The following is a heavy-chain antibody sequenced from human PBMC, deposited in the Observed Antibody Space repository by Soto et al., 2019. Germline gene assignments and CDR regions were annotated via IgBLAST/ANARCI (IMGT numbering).Heavy chain of an antibody. V-gene: IGHV1-18*01. D-gene: IGHD3-22*01. J-gene: IGHJ6*02. CDR1: GYTFTRNG. Sequence: ASVKVSCKTSGYTFTRNGISWVRQAPGQGLEWMGWISPKSGSIKYAQKFQGRVIMTTDTSTSTAYMERRSLRSDDTAVYYCVKDRDSNSWPSRDVWGPGTTVTVSS. CDR2: ISPKSGSI. CDR3: VKDRDSNSWPSRDV.